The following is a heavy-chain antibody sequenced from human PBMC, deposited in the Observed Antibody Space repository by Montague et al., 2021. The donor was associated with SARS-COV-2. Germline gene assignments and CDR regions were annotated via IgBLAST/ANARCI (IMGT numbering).Heavy chain of an antibody. J-gene: IGHJ4*02. D-gene: IGHD1-14*01. V-gene: IGHV4-59*12. Sequence: SETLSLTCTVSGGSISNFYWTWIRSPPGKGLDWIGSISYTGSTNYNPSLKSPVAISVDTSKNQFSLKLTSVTAADTAFYYCARINQTGVDFWGQGTLVTVSS. CDR3: ARINQTGVDF. CDR1: GGSISNFY. CDR2: ISYTGST.